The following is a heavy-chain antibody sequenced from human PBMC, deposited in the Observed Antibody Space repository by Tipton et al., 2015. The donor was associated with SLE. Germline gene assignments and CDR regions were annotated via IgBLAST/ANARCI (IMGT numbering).Heavy chain of an antibody. CDR2: ITGSGDRT. CDR1: GFPFSNYA. J-gene: IGHJ4*02. Sequence: SLRLSCAASGFPFSNYAMSWVRQAPGKGLEWVSAITGSGDRTYYIDSVKGRFTISRDNSKNSLYLQMNGLRAEDTAVYYCARSPVDYWNGYSAWGPGTLVTVSS. D-gene: IGHD3-3*01. V-gene: IGHV3-23*01. CDR3: ARSPVDYWNGYSA.